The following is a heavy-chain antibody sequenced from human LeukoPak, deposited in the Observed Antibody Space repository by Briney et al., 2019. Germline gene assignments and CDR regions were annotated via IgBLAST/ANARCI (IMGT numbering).Heavy chain of an antibody. J-gene: IGHJ4*02. V-gene: IGHV1-69*06. CDR2: IIPIFGTA. Sequence: ASVKVSCKASGGTFSSYAISWVRQAPGQGLEWMGGIIPIFGTANYAQKFQGRVTITADISTSTAYMELCSLRSEDTAVYYCASGYYDYVWGSYPLDYWGQGTLVTVSS. CDR1: GGTFSSYA. CDR3: ASGYYDYVWGSYPLDY. D-gene: IGHD3-16*02.